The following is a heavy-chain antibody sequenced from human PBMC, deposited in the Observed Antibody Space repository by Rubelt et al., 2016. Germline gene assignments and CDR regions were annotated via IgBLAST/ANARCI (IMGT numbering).Heavy chain of an antibody. CDR1: GGSINNSNW. Sequence: QVQLQESGPGLVKPSGTLSLTCAVSGGSINNSNWWSWVRQPPGKGLEWLGEIYNSGSTNYNPSLKSRVTISVDKSKNQFPLKLSSVTAADTAVYYCASKAYYDFVWGSYRYEDYWGQGTLVTVSS. CDR2: IYNSGST. V-gene: IGHV4-4*02. D-gene: IGHD3-16*02. J-gene: IGHJ4*02. CDR3: ASKAYYDFVWGSYRYEDY.